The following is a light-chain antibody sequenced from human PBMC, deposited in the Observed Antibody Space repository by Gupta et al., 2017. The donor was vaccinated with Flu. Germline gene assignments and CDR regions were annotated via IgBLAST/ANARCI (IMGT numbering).Light chain of an antibody. CDR1: TGAVSSGHF. CDR2: DTS. V-gene: IGLV7-46*01. CDR3: TLFYSGTWV. Sequence: GTVTLTCDSSTGAVSSGHFPYWFQHKPGHAPSTLICDTSITPAWTPARFSGSLLGGKAALTLSGARPDDEADYYCTLFYSGTWVFGGGTKLTVL. J-gene: IGLJ3*02.